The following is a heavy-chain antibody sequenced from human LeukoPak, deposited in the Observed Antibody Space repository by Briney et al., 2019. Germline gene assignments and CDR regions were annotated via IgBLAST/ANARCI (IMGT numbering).Heavy chain of an antibody. D-gene: IGHD6-13*01. CDR2: IYYSGST. Sequence: PGGSLRLSCAASGFSFTSYGMHWVRQPPGKGLEWIGSIYYSGSTYYNPSLKSRVTISVDTSKNQFSLKLSSVTAADTAVYYCARGIAARVLFYYYYYMDVWGKGTTVTVSS. J-gene: IGHJ6*03. CDR1: GFSFTSYG. V-gene: IGHV4-39*07. CDR3: ARGIAARVLFYYYYYMDV.